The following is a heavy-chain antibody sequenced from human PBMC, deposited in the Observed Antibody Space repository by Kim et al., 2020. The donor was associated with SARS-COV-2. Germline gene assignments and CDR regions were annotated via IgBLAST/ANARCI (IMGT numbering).Heavy chain of an antibody. J-gene: IGHJ4*02. CDR2: IWYDGSNK. V-gene: IGHV3-33*01. CDR1: GFTFSSYG. CDR3: ARDPAEWELPYYFDY. D-gene: IGHD1-26*01. Sequence: GGSLRLSCAASGFTFSSYGMHWVRQAPGKGLEWVAVIWYDGSNKYYADSVKGRFTISRDNSKNTLYLQMNSLRAEDTAVYYCARDPAEWELPYYFDYWGQGTLVTVSS.